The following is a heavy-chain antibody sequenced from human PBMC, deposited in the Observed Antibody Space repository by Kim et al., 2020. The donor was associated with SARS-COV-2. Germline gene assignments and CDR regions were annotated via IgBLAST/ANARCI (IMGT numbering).Heavy chain of an antibody. D-gene: IGHD3-3*01. J-gene: IGHJ6*02. Sequence: SETLYLTCTVSGGEIRSGGYYWSWIRQHPGKGLEWIGYIYYSGSTYYNPSLKSRVTISVDTSKNQFSLKLSSVTAADTAVYYCARAHRTIFGVVEYMDVWGPGTTVTVSS. CDR2: IYYSGST. CDR3: ARAHRTIFGVVEYMDV. V-gene: IGHV4-31*03. CDR1: GGEIRSGGYY.